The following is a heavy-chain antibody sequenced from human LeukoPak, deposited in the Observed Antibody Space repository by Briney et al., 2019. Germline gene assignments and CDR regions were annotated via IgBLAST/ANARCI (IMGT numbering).Heavy chain of an antibody. CDR3: ARGPGYSSSWPEYYYYYYGMDV. CDR1: GGSISSGGYY. V-gene: IGHV4-31*03. J-gene: IGHJ6*02. CDR2: IYYSGST. Sequence: SQTLSLTCTVSGGSISSGGYYWSWIRQHPGKGLEWIGYIYYSGSTYYNPSLKSRVTISVDTSMNQFSLKLSSVTAADTAVYYCARGPGYSSSWPEYYYYYYGMDVWGQGTTVTVSS. D-gene: IGHD6-13*01.